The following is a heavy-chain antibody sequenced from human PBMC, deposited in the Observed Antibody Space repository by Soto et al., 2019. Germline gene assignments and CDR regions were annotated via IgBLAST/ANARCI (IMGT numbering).Heavy chain of an antibody. CDR1: GFTYSLYS. CDR3: ARAVTWGLDV. D-gene: IGHD3-10*01. Sequence: EVQLVESGGGLVQPGGSLRLSCAASGFTYSLYSMSWVRQAPGKGLEWVSYISRSSTGIHYADSVKGRFTISRDDVTNSMHLQMNSLRDGDTAVYYCARAVTWGLDVWGQGTTVSISS. V-gene: IGHV3-48*02. J-gene: IGHJ6*01. CDR2: ISRSSTGI.